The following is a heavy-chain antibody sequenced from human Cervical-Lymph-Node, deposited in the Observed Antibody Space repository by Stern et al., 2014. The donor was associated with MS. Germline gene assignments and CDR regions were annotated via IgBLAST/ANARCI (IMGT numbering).Heavy chain of an antibody. J-gene: IGHJ4*02. CDR3: ARQEVTGNYYFDY. CDR1: GGSVSSGRYY. D-gene: IGHD2-21*02. CDR2: VYYSGSA. V-gene: IGHV4-61*01. Sequence: QVQLQESGPGLVKPSGTLSLTCTVSGGSVSSGRYYWSWLRQTPGKGLEWIGYVYYSGSAYYNPSLKSRVTISVDTSKNQFSLKLSSVTAADTAVYYCARQEVTGNYYFDYWGQGTLVTVSS.